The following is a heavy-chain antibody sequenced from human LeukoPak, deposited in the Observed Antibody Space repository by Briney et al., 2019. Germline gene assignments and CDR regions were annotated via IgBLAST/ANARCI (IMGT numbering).Heavy chain of an antibody. J-gene: IGHJ3*02. CDR1: GGSISSYY. CDR2: IYTSGST. D-gene: IGHD3-22*01. CDR3: ARYDSSANDAFDI. Sequence: PSETLSPTCTVSGGSISSYYWSWIRQPAGKGLEWIGRIYTSGSTNYNPSLKSRVTMSVDTSKNQFSLKLSSVTVADTAVYYCARYDSSANDAFDIWGQGTMVTVSS. V-gene: IGHV4-4*07.